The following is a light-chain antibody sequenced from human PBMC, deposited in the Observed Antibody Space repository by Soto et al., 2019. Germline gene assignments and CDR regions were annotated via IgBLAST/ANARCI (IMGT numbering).Light chain of an antibody. CDR2: EVT. CDR3: SSFTSRFTFV. J-gene: IGLJ1*01. V-gene: IGLV2-14*01. CDR1: RSDVGAYNY. Sequence: VLTQPASASGSPGQSIAISCTGTRSDVGAYNYVSWYQQHPGKAPKLMISEVTNRPSGVSDRFSGSKSGNTASLTISGLQAEDEADYYCSSFTSRFTFVFGTGTKVTVL.